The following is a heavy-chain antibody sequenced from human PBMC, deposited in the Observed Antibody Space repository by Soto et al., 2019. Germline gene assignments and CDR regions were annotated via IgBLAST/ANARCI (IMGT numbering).Heavy chain of an antibody. D-gene: IGHD2-21*02. J-gene: IGHJ5*02. CDR3: AKGSRIVVVTGNWFDL. CDR2: ISGGGGST. V-gene: IGHV3-23*01. CDR1: GFTFSKNA. Sequence: EVQLLESGGGLVQPGGSLRLSCAASGFTFSKNAMSWVRQAPGKGLEWVSAISGGGGSTYYADSVKGRFTISRDNSKNTLYLQMNSLRVEDTAVYYCAKGSRIVVVTGNWFDLWGQGTLVTVSS.